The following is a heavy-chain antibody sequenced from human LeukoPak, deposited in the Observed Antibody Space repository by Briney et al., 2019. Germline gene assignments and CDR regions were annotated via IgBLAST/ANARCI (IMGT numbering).Heavy chain of an antibody. CDR2: ISSSSSYI. V-gene: IGHV3-21*01. Sequence: NPGGSLRLSCAASGFTFSSYSMNWVRQAPGKGLEWVSSISSSSSYIYSADSVKGRFTISRDNAKNSLYLQMNSLRAEDTAVYYCARGGGYCSSTSCYYFDYWGQGTLVTVSS. CDR3: ARGGGYCSSTSCYYFDY. CDR1: GFTFSSYS. D-gene: IGHD2-2*01. J-gene: IGHJ4*02.